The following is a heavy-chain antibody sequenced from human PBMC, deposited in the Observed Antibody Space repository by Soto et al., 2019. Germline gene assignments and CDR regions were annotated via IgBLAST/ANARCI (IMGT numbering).Heavy chain of an antibody. CDR2: IYYSGTT. D-gene: IGHD3-22*01. CDR1: GGSISSKNYY. Sequence: SETLSLTCSVSGGSISSKNYYWGWIRQPPGKGLEWIGIIYYSGTTYYNPSLKSRVTISVDTSKNQFSLKLSSVTAADTAVYYCAREMYDSSGYFAPSPSWGQGTLVTVSS. CDR3: AREMYDSSGYFAPSPS. J-gene: IGHJ5*02. V-gene: IGHV4-39*07.